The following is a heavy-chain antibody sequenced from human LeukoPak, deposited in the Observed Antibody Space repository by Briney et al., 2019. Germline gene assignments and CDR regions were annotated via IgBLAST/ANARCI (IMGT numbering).Heavy chain of an antibody. CDR2: INPSGGST. Sequence: ASVKVSCKASGYIFTRYYMHWVRQAPGQGLEWMGIINPSGGSTTYAQKFQARVTVTRDTSTSTVYMELSSLTSEDTAVYYCARSVNDCSGGSCYGEYFDYWGQGTLVTVSS. D-gene: IGHD2-15*01. CDR3: ARSVNDCSGGSCYGEYFDY. V-gene: IGHV1-46*01. CDR1: GYIFTRYY. J-gene: IGHJ4*02.